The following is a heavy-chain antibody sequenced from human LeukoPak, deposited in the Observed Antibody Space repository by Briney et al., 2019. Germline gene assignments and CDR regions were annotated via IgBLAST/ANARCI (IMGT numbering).Heavy chain of an antibody. CDR3: ARGPETYYYDSSGYSHDY. CDR2: ISGSGGST. Sequence: GGSLRLSCAASGFTFSSYAMSWVRQAPGKGLEWVSAISGSGGSTYYADSVKGRFTISRDNSKNTLYLQMNSLRAEDTAVYYCARGPETYYYDSSGYSHDYWGQGTLVTVSS. D-gene: IGHD3-22*01. J-gene: IGHJ4*02. CDR1: GFTFSSYA. V-gene: IGHV3-23*01.